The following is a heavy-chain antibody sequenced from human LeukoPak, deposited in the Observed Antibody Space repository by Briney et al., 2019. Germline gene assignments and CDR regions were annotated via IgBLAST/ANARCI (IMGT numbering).Heavy chain of an antibody. D-gene: IGHD4-17*01. CDR3: ARNYGDLDY. Sequence: ASVKVSCKASGYIFTAYYIHWVRQAPGQGLEWVGRIHPSSGGTEYAQNFQGRVTVTRDTSITTAYMGLNRLTSDDTAVYYCARNYGDLDYWGQGTLDTVSS. J-gene: IGHJ4*02. CDR1: GYIFTAYY. V-gene: IGHV1-2*06. CDR2: IHPSSGGT.